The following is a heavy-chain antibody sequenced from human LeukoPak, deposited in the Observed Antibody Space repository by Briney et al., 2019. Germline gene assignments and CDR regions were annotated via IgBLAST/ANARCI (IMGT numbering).Heavy chain of an antibody. Sequence: SETLSLTCTVSGGSINGYYWSWIRQPAGQGLEWIGRIYSSGDTNYNPSLRSRVTISVDTSKKQLSLNLRPVTAPDTAVYYCARAAGAAGGQYFDYWGQGSLVTVSS. CDR1: GGSINGYY. J-gene: IGHJ4*02. CDR3: ARAAGAAGGQYFDY. V-gene: IGHV4-4*07. CDR2: IYSSGDT. D-gene: IGHD6-13*01.